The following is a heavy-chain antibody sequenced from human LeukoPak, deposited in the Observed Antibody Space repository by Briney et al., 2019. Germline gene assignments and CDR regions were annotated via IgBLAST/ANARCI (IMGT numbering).Heavy chain of an antibody. J-gene: IGHJ4*02. CDR1: GFTFSDYY. CDR3: ARLGSSDWYVDY. V-gene: IGHV3-11*01. CDR2: ISRGGSTR. D-gene: IGHD6-19*01. Sequence: GGSLRLSCAASGFTFSDYYMTWIRQAPGKGLEWVSYISRGGSTRNYADSVTGRFTISRDNAKNSLYVQMDSLRAEDTAVYYCARLGSSDWYVDYWGQGTLVTVSS.